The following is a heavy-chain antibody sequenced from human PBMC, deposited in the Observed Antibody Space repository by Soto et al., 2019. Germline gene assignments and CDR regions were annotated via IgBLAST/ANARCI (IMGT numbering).Heavy chain of an antibody. V-gene: IGHV3-7*05. CDR2: IKQDGSEK. D-gene: IGHD3-3*01. Sequence: GGSLRLSCAASGFTFSSYWISWVRQAPGKGLAWVASIKQDGSEKYYVDSVKGRFTISRDNAKNSLYLQMNSLRADDTAVYYCARRSIFDYWGQGTLVTVSS. CDR1: GFTFSSYW. CDR3: ARRSIFDY. J-gene: IGHJ4*02.